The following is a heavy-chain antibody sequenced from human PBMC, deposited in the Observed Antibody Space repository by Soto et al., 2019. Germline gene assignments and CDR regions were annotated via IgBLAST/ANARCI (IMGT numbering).Heavy chain of an antibody. D-gene: IGHD3-10*02. J-gene: IGHJ2*01. CDR2: INHSGST. V-gene: IGHV4-34*01. CDR3: FFFQAEDGIRDVRSVSAFLLNRSSDL. Sequence: KGLEWIWEINHSGSTNYNPSLKSRVTISVDTSNTQSSLKLSSVTAADTAVYYCFFFQAEDGIRDVRSVSAFLLNRSSDL.